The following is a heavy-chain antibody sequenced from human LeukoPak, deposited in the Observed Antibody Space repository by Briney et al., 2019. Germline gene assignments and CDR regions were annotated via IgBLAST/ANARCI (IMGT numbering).Heavy chain of an antibody. CDR1: GGSISSGSYY. J-gene: IGHJ6*03. D-gene: IGHD5-12*01. CDR2: IYTSGST. V-gene: IGHV4-61*02. Sequence: SETLSLTCTVSGGSISSGSYYWSWFRQPAEKGLEWIGRIYTSGSTYYNPSLKSRGSISADTSKNQFSLNVSSVTAADTAVYYCARATSSYFYYMDVWGKGTTVTISS. CDR3: ARATSSYFYYMDV.